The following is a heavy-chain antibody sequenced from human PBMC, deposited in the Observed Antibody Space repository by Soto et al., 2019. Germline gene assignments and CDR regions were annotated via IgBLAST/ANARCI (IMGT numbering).Heavy chain of an antibody. CDR1: GYSFTSYW. CDR3: ARPLYYDFWSGYPNWFAP. Sequence: PGESLKISCKGSGYSFTSYWIGWVRQMPGKGLEWMGIIYPGDSDTRYSPSFQGQVTISADKSISTAYLQWSSLKASDTAMYYCARPLYYDFWSGYPNWFAPWGQGTLVTVSS. V-gene: IGHV5-51*01. CDR2: IYPGDSDT. J-gene: IGHJ5*02. D-gene: IGHD3-3*01.